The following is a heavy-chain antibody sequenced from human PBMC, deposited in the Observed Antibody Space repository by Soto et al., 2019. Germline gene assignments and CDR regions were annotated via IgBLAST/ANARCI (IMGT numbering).Heavy chain of an antibody. CDR2: VSPSNGRT. Sequence: VHLVQSGPEVKIPGASVKVSCKASGYPFSTSYIHWVRQAPGQGLEWLGWVSPSNGRTLYAPKFRGRVTVTRDSSISTAYMELSRLTSDDTATYYCARVEGSASSTGDWGQGTLITVSS. V-gene: IGHV1-2*02. J-gene: IGHJ4*02. CDR1: GYPFSTSY. D-gene: IGHD6-6*01. CDR3: ARVEGSASSTGD.